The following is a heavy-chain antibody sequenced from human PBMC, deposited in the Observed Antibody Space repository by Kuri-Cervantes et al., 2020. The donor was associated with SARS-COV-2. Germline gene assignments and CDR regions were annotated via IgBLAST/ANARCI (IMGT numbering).Heavy chain of an antibody. Sequence: GGSLRLSCAASGFTFSSYSMNWVRQAPGKGLEWVSYISSSSSTIYYADSVKGRFTISRDNAKNSLYLQMNSLRDEDTAVYYCARGYCSSTSCPPYYYYGMDVWGQGTMVTVSS. D-gene: IGHD2-2*01. J-gene: IGHJ6*02. CDR2: ISSSSSTI. CDR3: ARGYCSSTSCPPYYYYGMDV. CDR1: GFTFSSYS. V-gene: IGHV3-48*02.